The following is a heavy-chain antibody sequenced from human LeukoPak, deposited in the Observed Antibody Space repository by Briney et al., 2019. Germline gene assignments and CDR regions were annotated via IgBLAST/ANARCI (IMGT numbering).Heavy chain of an antibody. Sequence: TGGSLRLSCAASGFTFNAYYMSWIRQAPGKGLEWLSYINIGGTNTHYADSVKGRFTISRDNAKKSLYLEMNNLRAEDTAVYYCATDGAGFDTWGQGVLVTVSS. V-gene: IGHV3-11*01. CDR3: ATDGAGFDT. CDR1: GFTFNAYY. J-gene: IGHJ5*02. CDR2: INIGGTNT.